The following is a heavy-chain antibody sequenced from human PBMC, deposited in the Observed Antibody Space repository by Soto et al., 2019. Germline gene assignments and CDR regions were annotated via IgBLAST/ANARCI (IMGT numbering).Heavy chain of an antibody. CDR3: ARGVAYPGAHIGY. J-gene: IGHJ4*02. V-gene: IGHV4-59*01. D-gene: IGHD2-8*02. CDR2: VYCTGST. Sequence: SEPLSLTCSVSGGSISGSYWSWTLPPPGKGQEWLGHVYCTGSTNYGPSLRSRVRISVDTSKNEFSLRLSAVSATDTGVYFGARGVAYPGAHIGYWGQGTQVTVS. CDR1: GGSISGSY.